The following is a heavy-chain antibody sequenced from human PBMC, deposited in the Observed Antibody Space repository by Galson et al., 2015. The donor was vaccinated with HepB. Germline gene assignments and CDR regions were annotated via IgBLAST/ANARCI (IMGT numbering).Heavy chain of an antibody. J-gene: IGHJ6*02. CDR2: IYSGGST. CDR1: GFTVSSNY. Sequence: SLRLSCAASGFTVSSNYMSWVRQAPGKGLEWVSVIYSGGSTYYADSVKGRFTISRDNSKNTLYLQMNSLRAEDTAVYYCARSITRYSYYGMDVWGQGTTVTVSS. V-gene: IGHV3-53*01. CDR3: ARSITRYSYYGMDV. D-gene: IGHD3-10*01.